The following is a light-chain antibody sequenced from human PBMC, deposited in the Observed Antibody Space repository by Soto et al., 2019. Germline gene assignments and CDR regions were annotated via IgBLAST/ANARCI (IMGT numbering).Light chain of an antibody. Sequence: QSALTQPASVSGSPGQSITISCTGTSSDVGSYNLVSWYQQHPGKAPKLMIYEDSKRPSGISNRFSGSKSGNTASLTISGLQGEDEADYYCCSYAGSSTSWVFGGGTKLTVL. J-gene: IGLJ3*02. CDR3: CSYAGSSTSWV. CDR2: EDS. V-gene: IGLV2-23*01. CDR1: SSDVGSYNL.